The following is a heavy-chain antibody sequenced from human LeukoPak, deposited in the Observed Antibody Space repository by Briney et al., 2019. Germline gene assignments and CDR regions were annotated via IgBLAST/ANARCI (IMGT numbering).Heavy chain of an antibody. J-gene: IGHJ6*03. CDR3: ARALYQWLPSTRHRDYYYYMDV. Sequence: GASVKVSCKASGYTFTGYYIHWVRQAPGQGLEDMGWINPNSGGTNYAQKFQGRVTMTRDTSISTASMELSRLRSDDTAAYYCARALYQWLPSTRHRDYYYYMDVWGEGTTVTVSS. CDR2: INPNSGGT. V-gene: IGHV1-2*02. CDR1: GYTFTGYY. D-gene: IGHD6-19*01.